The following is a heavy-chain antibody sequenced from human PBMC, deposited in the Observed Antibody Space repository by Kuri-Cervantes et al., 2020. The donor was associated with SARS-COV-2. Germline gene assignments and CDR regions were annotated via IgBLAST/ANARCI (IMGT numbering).Heavy chain of an antibody. CDR2: MNPNSGNT. Sequence: ASVKVSCKASGYTFTSYDINWVRQATGQGLEWMGWMNPNSGNTGYAQKFQGRVTMTRNTSISTAYMELSSLRSEDTAVYYCARDGGSGWQLLYYGMDVWGQGTTVTVAS. D-gene: IGHD6-19*01. CDR3: ARDGGSGWQLLYYGMDV. V-gene: IGHV1-8*01. J-gene: IGHJ6*02. CDR1: GYTFTSYD.